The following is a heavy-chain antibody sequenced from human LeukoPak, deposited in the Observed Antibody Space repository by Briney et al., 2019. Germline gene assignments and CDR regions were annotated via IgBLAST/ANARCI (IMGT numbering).Heavy chain of an antibody. J-gene: IGHJ3*02. CDR3: ARVGQWLVSDAFDI. CDR2: IKKDGSEK. Sequence: GGSLRLSCAASGFNFGTHWMTWVRQAPGKGLECVAIIKKDGSEKYYVDSVKGRFTISRDNAKNSLYLQMNSLRAEDTAVYYCARVGQWLVSDAFDIWGQGTMVTVSS. V-gene: IGHV3-7*01. D-gene: IGHD6-19*01. CDR1: GFNFGTHW.